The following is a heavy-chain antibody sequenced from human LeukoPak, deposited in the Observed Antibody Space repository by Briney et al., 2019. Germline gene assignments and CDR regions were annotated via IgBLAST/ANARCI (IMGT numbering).Heavy chain of an antibody. J-gene: IGHJ4*02. CDR2: ISGSGGST. V-gene: IGHV3-23*01. CDR1: GFTFSSYA. D-gene: IGHD3-3*01. CDR3: AKGQSAFGVVGYY. Sequence: GGSLRLSCAASGFTFSSYAMSWVRQAPGKGLEWVSAISGSGGSTYYADSVKGRFTISRDNSENTLYLQMNSLRAEDTAVYYCAKGQSAFGVVGYYWGQGTLVTVSS.